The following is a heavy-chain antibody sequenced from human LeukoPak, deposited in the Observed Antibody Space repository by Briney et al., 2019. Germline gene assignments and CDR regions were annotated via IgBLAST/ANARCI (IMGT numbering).Heavy chain of an antibody. V-gene: IGHV3-21*01. D-gene: IGHD3-10*01. CDR3: ARGRSITLLRGVAMSDGFDI. Sequence: PGGSLRLSCAASGFTFSTYSMNWVRQAPGKGLEWVSFIDTSASYKYYGESMKGRFTISRDNAKKSLYLQMNGLRADDTAVCYCARGRSITLLRGVAMSDGFDIWGQGTMVTASP. CDR1: GFTFSTYS. J-gene: IGHJ3*02. CDR2: IDTSASYK.